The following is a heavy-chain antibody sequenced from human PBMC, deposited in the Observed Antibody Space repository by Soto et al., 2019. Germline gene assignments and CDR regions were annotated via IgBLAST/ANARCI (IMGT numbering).Heavy chain of an antibody. Sequence: EVQLVESGGGLVQPGGSLRLSCAASGFTFSAYSMNWVRQAPGEGLEWVSYISSSSGTTYYADSVKGRFTISRDNAKNSLYLQMNSLRDEDTAVYYCASAKRYSNSWCGGGFDYWGQGTLVTVSS. V-gene: IGHV3-48*02. J-gene: IGHJ4*02. CDR2: ISSSSGTT. CDR1: GFTFSAYS. CDR3: ASAKRYSNSWCGGGFDY. D-gene: IGHD6-13*01.